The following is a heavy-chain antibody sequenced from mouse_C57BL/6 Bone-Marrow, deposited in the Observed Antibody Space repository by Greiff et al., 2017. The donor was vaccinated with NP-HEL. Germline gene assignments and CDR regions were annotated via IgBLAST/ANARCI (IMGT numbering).Heavy chain of an antibody. CDR2: IWTGGCT. CDR3: ARTGAYFDY. J-gene: IGHJ2*01. Sequence: VQLQQSGPGLVAPSQSLSITCTVSGFSLPSSAISWVRHPPVTGLELLVVIWTGGCTNYNSALKSRLSISKDNSKSQVFLKMNSLQTDDTARYYCARTGAYFDYWGQGTTLTVSS. D-gene: IGHD3-1*01. V-gene: IGHV2-9-1*01. CDR1: GFSLPSSA.